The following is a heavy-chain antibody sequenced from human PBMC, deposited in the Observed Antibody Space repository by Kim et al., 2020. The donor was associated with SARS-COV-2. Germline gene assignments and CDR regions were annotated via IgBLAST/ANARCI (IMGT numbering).Heavy chain of an antibody. CDR2: FDPEDGET. Sequence: ASVKVSCKVSGYTLTELSMHWVRQAPGKGLEWMGGFDPEDGETIYAQKFQGRVTMTEDTSTDTAYMELSSLRSEDTAVYYCATGGRTYYYYGMDVWGQGTTVTVSS. CDR1: GYTLTELS. J-gene: IGHJ6*02. V-gene: IGHV1-24*01. CDR3: ATGGRTYYYYGMDV.